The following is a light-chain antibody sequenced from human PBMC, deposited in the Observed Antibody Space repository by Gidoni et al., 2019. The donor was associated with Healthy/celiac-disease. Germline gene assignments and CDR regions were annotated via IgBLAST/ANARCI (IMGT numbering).Light chain of an antibody. V-gene: IGKV1-5*03. CDR2: KAS. Sequence: DIQMTQSPSTLSASVGDRVTITCRASQSISTWLAWYQQKPGKAPKVLIYKASSLESGVPSRFSGSGSGTEFTLTITSLQPDDFATYFCQQSNSYPVTFGQXTKVEIK. J-gene: IGKJ1*01. CDR3: QQSNSYPVT. CDR1: QSISTW.